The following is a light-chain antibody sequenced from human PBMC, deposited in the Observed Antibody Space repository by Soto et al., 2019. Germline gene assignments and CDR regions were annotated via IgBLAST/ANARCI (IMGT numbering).Light chain of an antibody. CDR3: SAYTNTATLDYV. CDR2: GVS. CDR1: SSDVGGYNY. V-gene: IGLV2-14*01. Sequence: QSVLTQPASVSGSPGQSITISCTGTSSDVGGYNYVSWYQQHPGKAPKLMIYGVSNRPSGVSDRFSGSKSGNTASLTISGLQAEDEAHYYCSAYTNTATLDYVFGTATKLTVL. J-gene: IGLJ1*01.